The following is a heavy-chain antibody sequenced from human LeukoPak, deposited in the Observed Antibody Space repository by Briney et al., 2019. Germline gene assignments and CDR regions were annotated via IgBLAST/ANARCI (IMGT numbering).Heavy chain of an antibody. D-gene: IGHD6-19*01. Sequence: SETLTLTCAVYGGSFSGYYWSWIRQPPGKGLEWIGEINHSGSTNYNPSLKSRVTISVDTSKNQFSLKLSSVTAADTAVYYCARVEEEQWLFDYWGQGTLVTVSS. V-gene: IGHV4-34*01. CDR3: ARVEEEQWLFDY. CDR2: INHSGST. J-gene: IGHJ4*02. CDR1: GGSFSGYY.